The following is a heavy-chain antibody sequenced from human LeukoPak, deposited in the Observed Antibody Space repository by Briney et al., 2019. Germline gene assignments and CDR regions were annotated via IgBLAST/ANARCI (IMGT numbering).Heavy chain of an antibody. Sequence: PSETLSLTCTVSGGSISSYYWSWIRQPPGKGLEWIECIYYSGSTNYNPSLKSRVTISVDTSKNQFSLKLSSVTAADTAVYYCARHLGSMVRGSHFDYWGQGTLVTASS. V-gene: IGHV4-59*08. CDR2: IYYSGST. D-gene: IGHD3-10*01. CDR3: ARHLGSMVRGSHFDY. CDR1: GGSISSYY. J-gene: IGHJ4*02.